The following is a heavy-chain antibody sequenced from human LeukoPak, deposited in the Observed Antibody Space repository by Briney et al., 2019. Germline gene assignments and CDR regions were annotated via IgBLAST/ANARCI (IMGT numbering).Heavy chain of an antibody. Sequence: PLETLSLTCAVYGGSFSGYYWSWIRQPPGKGLEWIGEINHSGSTNYNPSLKSRVTISVDTSKNQFSLKLSSVTAADTAVYYCARAGYSSGWYPDYWGQGTLVTVSS. D-gene: IGHD6-19*01. CDR1: GGSFSGYY. CDR2: INHSGST. CDR3: ARAGYSSGWYPDY. V-gene: IGHV4-34*01. J-gene: IGHJ4*02.